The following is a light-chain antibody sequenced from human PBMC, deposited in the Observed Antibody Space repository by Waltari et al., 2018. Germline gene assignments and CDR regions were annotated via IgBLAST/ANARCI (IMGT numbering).Light chain of an antibody. CDR2: DAS. J-gene: IGKJ2*01. V-gene: IGKV3-11*01. CDR3: QQRSNWPYT. Sequence: EIVLTQSPATLSLSPGERATLSCRASQSVSSYLAGYQQEPGQAPRLLIYDASNRATGIPARFSGSGSGTDFTLTISSLEPEDFAVYYCQQRSNWPYTFGQGTKLEIK. CDR1: QSVSSY.